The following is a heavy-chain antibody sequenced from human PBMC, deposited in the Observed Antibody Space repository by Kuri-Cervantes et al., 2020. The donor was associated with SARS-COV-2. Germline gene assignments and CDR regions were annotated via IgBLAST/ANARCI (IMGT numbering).Heavy chain of an antibody. D-gene: IGHD2-2*02. CDR1: GDSISRSSYY. V-gene: IGHV4-39*07. Sequence: GSLRLSCTVSGDSISRSSYYWGWIRQPPGKGLEWIGAIYFSGSTFYSPSLTSRVTISIDTSKNQFSLKLSSVTAADTALYYCARIFVPAAILTDGWYFDLWGRGTLVTVSS. J-gene: IGHJ2*01. CDR3: ARIFVPAAILTDGWYFDL. CDR2: IYFSGST.